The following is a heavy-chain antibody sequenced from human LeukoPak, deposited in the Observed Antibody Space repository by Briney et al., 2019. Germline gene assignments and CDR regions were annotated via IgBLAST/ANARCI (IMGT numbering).Heavy chain of an antibody. CDR1: RGSISSYY. J-gene: IGHJ1*01. V-gene: IGHV4-59*13. D-gene: IGHD6-13*01. Sequence: SEALSLTCTVYRGSISSYYWSWIRQPPGKGHEWVGYFDYSGSTIHNHSLKSRVTISVNTSKNQFSLQLTSVTAADTAVYYCARSGGLYTSTWYFHRWGQGTLVTVSS. CDR3: ARSGGLYTSTWYFHR. CDR2: FDYSGST.